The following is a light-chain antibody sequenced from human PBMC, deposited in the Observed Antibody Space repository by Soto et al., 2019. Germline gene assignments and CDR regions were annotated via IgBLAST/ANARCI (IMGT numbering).Light chain of an antibody. J-gene: IGLJ2*01. CDR1: NSDVGGYNY. CDR2: EVS. CDR3: SSYTSSLTRV. V-gene: IGLV2-14*01. Sequence: QSALTQPASVSGSPGQSITISCTGTNSDVGGYNYVSGYQQHPGKAPKLMIYEVSNRPSGVSNRFSGSKSGNTASLIISGLQAEDEANYYCSSYTSSLTRVFGGGTQVTVL.